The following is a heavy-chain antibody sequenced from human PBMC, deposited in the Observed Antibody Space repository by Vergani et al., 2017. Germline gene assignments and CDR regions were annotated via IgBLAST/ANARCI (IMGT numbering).Heavy chain of an antibody. CDR1: GFTFSSYA. D-gene: IGHD7-27*01. V-gene: IGHV3-23*01. J-gene: IGHJ4*02. CDR2: ISGSGGST. Sequence: EVQLLESGGGLIQPGGSLRLSCAASGFTFSSYAMSWVRQAPGKGLEWVSAISGSGGSTYYADSVKGRFTISRDNSKNTLYLQMNSLRAEDTAVYYCAKDKTRWSGDPVMAQGGDYWGQGTLVTVSS. CDR3: AKDKTRWSGDPVMAQGGDY.